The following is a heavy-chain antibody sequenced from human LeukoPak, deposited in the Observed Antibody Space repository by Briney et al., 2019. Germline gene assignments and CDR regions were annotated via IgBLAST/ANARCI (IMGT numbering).Heavy chain of an antibody. D-gene: IGHD2-2*01. CDR1: GYTFTSYY. CDR3: ARDRGCSSTSCPFNYGMDV. J-gene: IGHJ6*02. V-gene: IGHV1-46*01. CDR2: INPSGGST. Sequence: ASVTVSCKASGYTFTSYYMHWVRQAPGQGLEWMGIINPSGGSTSYAQKFQGRVTMTRDTSTSTVYMELSSLRSEDTAVYYCARDRGCSSTSCPFNYGMDVWGQGTTVTVSS.